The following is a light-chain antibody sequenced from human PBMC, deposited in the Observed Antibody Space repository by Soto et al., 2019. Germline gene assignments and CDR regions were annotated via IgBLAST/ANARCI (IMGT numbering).Light chain of an antibody. CDR2: GAS. Sequence: EIVLTQSPDTLSLSPGERATLSCRASQSVSSSYLAWYQQKPGQAPRLLIYGASSRATGIPDRFSGSGSGTDFTLTISRLEPEDFAVYYCQQYVRSPYTFAQGTKLEI. J-gene: IGKJ2*01. CDR3: QQYVRSPYT. CDR1: QSVSSSY. V-gene: IGKV3-20*01.